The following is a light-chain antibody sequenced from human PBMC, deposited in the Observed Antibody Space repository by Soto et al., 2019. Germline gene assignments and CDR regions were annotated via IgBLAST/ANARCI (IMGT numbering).Light chain of an antibody. CDR3: QQYGTSPLN. CDR2: GAS. Sequence: IALTQSPGTVSLSPGERATLSCRARQSVPNNYIAWYQHKPRQAPRLLIYGASRRATGIPARFSGSGSGTEFTLTISTLAPEDSAMYYCQQYGTSPLNFGQGSKLEIK. CDR1: QSVPNNY. J-gene: IGKJ2*01. V-gene: IGKV3-20*01.